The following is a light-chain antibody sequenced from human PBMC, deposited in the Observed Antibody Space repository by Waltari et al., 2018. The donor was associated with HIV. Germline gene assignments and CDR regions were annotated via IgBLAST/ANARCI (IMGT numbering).Light chain of an antibody. CDR3: QQYDHLPIT. CDR2: DAS. J-gene: IGKJ5*01. V-gene: IGKV1-33*01. Sequence: DIQMTQSPSSLSASVGDRVTITCQASQDISNFLNWFQHKPGKAPKLLIYDASSLGTGVPSRFSGSASGTYFTLTISSLQPEDIATYFCQQYDHLPITFGQGTRLEIK. CDR1: QDISNF.